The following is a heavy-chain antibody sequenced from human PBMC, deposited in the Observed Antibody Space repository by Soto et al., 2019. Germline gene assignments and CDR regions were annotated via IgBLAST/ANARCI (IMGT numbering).Heavy chain of an antibody. CDR2: IIPIFGTA. J-gene: IGHJ6*02. CDR3: ARGYGDDYFYYVMDV. CDR1: GGTFSIYH. Sequence: SVKRSCKAFGGTFSIYHISCVRHAPGQGLEWMGGIIPIFGTANYAQKFQGRVTITADESTSTAYMELRSLRSEDTAVYYCARGYGDDYFYYVMDVWGQGTTVTVSS. V-gene: IGHV1-69*01. D-gene: IGHD4-17*01.